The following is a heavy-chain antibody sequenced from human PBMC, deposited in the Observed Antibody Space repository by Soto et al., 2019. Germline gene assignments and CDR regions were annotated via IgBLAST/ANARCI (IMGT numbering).Heavy chain of an antibody. D-gene: IGHD2-15*01. J-gene: IGHJ6*03. CDR1: GYTFTSYG. CDR3: ARDIVVVVAANSRYYYYYMDV. Sequence: ASVKVSCKASGYTFTSYGISWVRQAPGQGLEWMGWISAYNGNTNYAQKLQGRDTMTTDTSTSTAYRELRRLRSDDTAVYYCARDIVVVVAANSRYYYYYMDVWGKGTTVTVSS. CDR2: ISAYNGNT. V-gene: IGHV1-18*01.